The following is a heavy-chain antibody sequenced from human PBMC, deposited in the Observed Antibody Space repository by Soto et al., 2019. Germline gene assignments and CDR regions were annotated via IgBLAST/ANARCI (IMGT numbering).Heavy chain of an antibody. CDR3: AKRAVSGPWEEGFHFDC. Sequence: EVQLLESGGDLVQPGGSLRLSCAASGFTFSSYTMAWVRQAPGKGLEWVSSISGDVVSTYYADSVKGRFTISRDNSKKTLYLQMNSLRAEDTAMFYCAKRAVSGPWEEGFHFDCWGQGALVTVSS. CDR2: ISGDVVST. CDR1: GFTFSSYT. J-gene: IGHJ4*02. D-gene: IGHD3-3*01. V-gene: IGHV3-23*01.